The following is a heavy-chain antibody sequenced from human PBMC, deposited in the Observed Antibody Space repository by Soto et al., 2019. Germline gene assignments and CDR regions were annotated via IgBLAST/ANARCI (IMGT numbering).Heavy chain of an antibody. J-gene: IGHJ6*02. CDR2: INIDGTST. Sequence: EVQLVESGGGLVQPGVSLRLSCAAYGFTFSSYWMHWVRQVSGKGLVWVSRINIDGTSTSYADSVKGRFTISRDNAKNTMYLQMSSLRAEDTAVYYCTRDRFDGYVFYGMDVWGHGTTVRVSS. D-gene: IGHD3-22*01. V-gene: IGHV3-74*01. CDR1: GFTFSSYW. CDR3: TRDRFDGYVFYGMDV.